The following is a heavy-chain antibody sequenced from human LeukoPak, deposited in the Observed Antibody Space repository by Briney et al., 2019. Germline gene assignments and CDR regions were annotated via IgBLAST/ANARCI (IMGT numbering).Heavy chain of an antibody. J-gene: IGHJ4*02. CDR1: GFTFSSYW. Sequence: GGSLRPSCAAPGFTFSSYWMSWVRQAPGKGLEWVANIKQDGSEKYYVDSVKGRFTISRDNAKNSLYLQMNSLRAEDTAVYYCARELYTAMVTWGQGTLVTVSS. CDR3: ARELYTAMVT. V-gene: IGHV3-7*01. CDR2: IKQDGSEK. D-gene: IGHD5-18*01.